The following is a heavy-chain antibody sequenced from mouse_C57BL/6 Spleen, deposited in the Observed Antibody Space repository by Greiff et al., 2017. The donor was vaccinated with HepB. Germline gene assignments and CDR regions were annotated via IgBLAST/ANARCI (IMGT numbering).Heavy chain of an antibody. Sequence: EVKLMESGPGLVKPSQSLSLTCSVTGYSITSGYYWNWIRQFPGNKLEWMGYISYDGSNNYNPSLKNRISITRDTSKNQFFLKLNSVTTEDTATYYCAREGGNDYDWFAYWGQGTLVTVSA. CDR3: AREGGNDYDWFAY. J-gene: IGHJ3*01. V-gene: IGHV3-6*01. CDR1: GYSITSGYY. D-gene: IGHD2-4*01. CDR2: ISYDGSN.